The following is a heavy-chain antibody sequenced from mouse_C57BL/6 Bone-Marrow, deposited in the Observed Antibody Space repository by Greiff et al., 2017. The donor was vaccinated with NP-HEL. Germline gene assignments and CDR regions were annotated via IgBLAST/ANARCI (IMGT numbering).Heavy chain of an antibody. CDR2: IDPSDSYT. J-gene: IGHJ1*03. CDR1: GYTFTSYW. CDR3: ASEGPCWYFDV. Sequence: QVQLQQPGAELVKPGASVKLSCKASGYTFTSYWMQWVKQRPGQGLEWIGEIDPSDSYTNYNQKFKGKATLTVDTSSSTAYMQLHSLTSEDSAVYYCASEGPCWYFDVWGTGTTVTVSS. V-gene: IGHV1-50*01.